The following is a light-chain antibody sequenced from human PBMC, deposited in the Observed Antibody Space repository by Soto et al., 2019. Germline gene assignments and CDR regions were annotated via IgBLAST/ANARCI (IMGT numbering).Light chain of an antibody. CDR2: AAS. Sequence: DIQMTQSPSSLSASVGDRVTITCRASQSVSSYLNWYQQKPGKAPKLLIYAASSLQSGVPSRFSGSGSGTDFTLTISSLQPEDFAPYYGQQSYSTWTFGQGTKVEIK. CDR1: QSVSSY. CDR3: QQSYSTWT. J-gene: IGKJ1*01. V-gene: IGKV1-39*01.